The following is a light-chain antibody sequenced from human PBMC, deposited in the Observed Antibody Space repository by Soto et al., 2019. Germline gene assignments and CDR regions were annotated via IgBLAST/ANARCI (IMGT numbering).Light chain of an antibody. CDR2: EVN. J-gene: IGLJ3*02. CDR3: CSYEGGSVFDWV. V-gene: IGLV2-23*02. CDR1: SGDIGRYDH. Sequence: QAVLTQPASVSGSPGQSITISCTGTSGDIGRYDHVSWYQQHPGKAPKVMIYEVNKRPSGVSNRFSGSKSGNTASLTISGLQAEDEADYYCCSYEGGSVFDWVFGGGTKLTVL.